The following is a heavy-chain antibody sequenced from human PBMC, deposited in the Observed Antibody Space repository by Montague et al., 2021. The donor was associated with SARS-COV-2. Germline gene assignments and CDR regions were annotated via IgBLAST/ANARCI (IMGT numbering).Heavy chain of an antibody. J-gene: IGHJ2*01. CDR3: ARDGYNAHQNYWYFDL. D-gene: IGHD5-24*01. CDR2: IYYSGST. Sequence: SGTLSLTCTVSGGSISTYYWSWIRQPPGKGLEWIGYIYYSGSTNYSPSXXSRVTISVDTSKNQFSLKLSSVTAADTAVYYCARDGYNAHQNYWYFDLWGRGTLVTVSS. V-gene: IGHV4-59*12. CDR1: GGSISTYY.